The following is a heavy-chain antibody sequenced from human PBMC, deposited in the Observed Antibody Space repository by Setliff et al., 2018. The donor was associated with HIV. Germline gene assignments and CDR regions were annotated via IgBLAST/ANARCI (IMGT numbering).Heavy chain of an antibody. CDR2: INTSGGRT. CDR1: GFTFSRYS. J-gene: IGHJ4*02. V-gene: IGHV3-23*01. CDR3: ARGSYGSFDY. Sequence: GGSLRLSCAASGFTFSRYSMTWVRQVPGKGLEWISEINTSGGRTYYADSVKGRFTISRGNSQNTLFLQMNSLRAGDTAIYYCARGSYGSFDYWGLGTLVTVSS. D-gene: IGHD3-10*01.